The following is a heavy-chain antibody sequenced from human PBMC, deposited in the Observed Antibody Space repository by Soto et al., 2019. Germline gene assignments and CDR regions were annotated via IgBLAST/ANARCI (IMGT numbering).Heavy chain of an antibody. CDR3: ARARLRAVYAFDI. Sequence: QVQLQESDAGLVKASQTLSLTCTVSGGSVSSGAYYWTWIRQRPGKGLEWIGYIYYSGSTYYSPSRKSLLSISLDTSKNQCSLRLSSVTAADTEMYYCARARLRAVYAFDIWGQGTMVTVSS. CDR1: GGSVSSGAYY. CDR2: IYYSGST. V-gene: IGHV4-31*01. D-gene: IGHD5-12*01. J-gene: IGHJ3*02.